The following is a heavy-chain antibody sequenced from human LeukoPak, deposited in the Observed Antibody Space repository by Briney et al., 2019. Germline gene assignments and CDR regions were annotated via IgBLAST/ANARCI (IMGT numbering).Heavy chain of an antibody. CDR1: GFTFSSYA. J-gene: IGHJ4*02. Sequence: SGGSLRLSCAASGFTFSSYAMPWVRQAPGKGLEWVAVISYDGSNKYYADSVKGRFTISRDNSKNTLYLQMNSLRAEDTAVYYCARPAAGGDWGQGTLVTVSS. CDR2: ISYDGSNK. D-gene: IGHD6-13*01. CDR3: ARPAAGGD. V-gene: IGHV3-30-3*01.